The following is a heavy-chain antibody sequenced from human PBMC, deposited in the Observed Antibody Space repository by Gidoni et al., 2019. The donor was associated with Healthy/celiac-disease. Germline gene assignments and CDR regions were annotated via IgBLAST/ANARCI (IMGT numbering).Heavy chain of an antibody. CDR1: GGTFSSYA. Sequence: QVQLVQSGAEVKKPGSSVKVSCKASGGTFSSYAISWVRQAPGQGLEWMGGIIPIFGTANYEQKFQGRVTITADESTSTAYMELSSLRSEDTAVYYCARALHLYDYGDQPVINWFDPWGQGTLVTVSS. D-gene: IGHD4-17*01. CDR2: IIPIFGTA. V-gene: IGHV1-69*01. CDR3: ARALHLYDYGDQPVINWFDP. J-gene: IGHJ5*02.